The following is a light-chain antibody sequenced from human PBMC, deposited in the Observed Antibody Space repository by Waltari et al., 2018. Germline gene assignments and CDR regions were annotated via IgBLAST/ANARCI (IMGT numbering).Light chain of an antibody. CDR2: AAS. V-gene: IGKV1-27*01. CDR1: QGIYNY. J-gene: IGKJ3*01. CDR3: QKYDSAPFT. Sequence: DIQMTQSPSSLSASVGDRVTITCQASQGIYNYLAWYQQKPGQVPKLLIYAASTLQSGVPSRFSGSGSGTDFTLTISSLRPEDVATYYCQKYDSAPFTFGPGTKVDIK.